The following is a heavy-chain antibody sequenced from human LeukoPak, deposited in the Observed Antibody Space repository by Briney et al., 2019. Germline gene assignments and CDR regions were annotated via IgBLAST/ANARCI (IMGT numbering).Heavy chain of an antibody. CDR1: GGSISSSSYY. CDR3: ARGRNFRHY. CDR2: IYYSGST. D-gene: IGHD3-3*01. J-gene: IGHJ4*02. V-gene: IGHV4-39*07. Sequence: SETLSLTCTVSGGSISSSSYYWGWIRQPPGKGLEWIGSIYYSGSTNHNPSLKSRVTISVDTSKNQFSLKLSSVTAADTAVYYCARGRNFRHYWGQGTLVTVSS.